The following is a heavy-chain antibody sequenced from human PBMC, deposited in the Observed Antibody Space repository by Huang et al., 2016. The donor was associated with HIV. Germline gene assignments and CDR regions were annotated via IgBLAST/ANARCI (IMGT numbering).Heavy chain of an antibody. CDR2: ISAYTGNT. V-gene: IGHV1-18*01. Sequence: QVELVQSGAEVKRPGASVRVSCKAAGYIFTKYGLKWVRQAPGQGLGWMGWISAYTGNTNYAEKFQGRVTLTRDTSATTAYMELRDVTSADTAVYYCARDHWYPLQNWFDLWGQGTLVTVSS. J-gene: IGHJ5*01. CDR1: GYIFTKYG. D-gene: IGHD1-1*01. CDR3: ARDHWYPLQNWFDL.